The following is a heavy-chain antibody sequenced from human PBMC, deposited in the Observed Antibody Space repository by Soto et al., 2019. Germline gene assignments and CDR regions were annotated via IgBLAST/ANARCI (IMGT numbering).Heavy chain of an antibody. J-gene: IGHJ6*02. D-gene: IGHD3-3*01. Sequence: GGSLRLSCAASGFTFSSYGMHWVRQAPGKGLEWVAVISYDGSNKYYADSVKGRFTISRDNSKNTLYLQMNSLRAEDTAVYYCAKAYDFWSGYFHYYYGMDVWGQGTTVTVSS. V-gene: IGHV3-30*18. CDR1: GFTFSSYG. CDR2: ISYDGSNK. CDR3: AKAYDFWSGYFHYYYGMDV.